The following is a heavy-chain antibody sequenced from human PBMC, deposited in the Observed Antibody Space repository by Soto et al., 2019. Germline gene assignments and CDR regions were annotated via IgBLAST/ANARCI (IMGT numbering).Heavy chain of an antibody. V-gene: IGHV3-23*01. J-gene: IGHJ6*02. CDR3: ANRGYSPFYYYYGMDV. D-gene: IGHD5-18*01. CDR1: GFTFSSYA. CDR2: ISGSGGST. Sequence: PGGSLRLSCAASGFTFSSYAMSWVRQAPGKGLEWVSAISGSGGSTYYADSVKGRFTISRDNSKNTLYLQMNSLRAEDTAVYYCANRGYSPFYYYYGMDVWGQGTTVTVSS.